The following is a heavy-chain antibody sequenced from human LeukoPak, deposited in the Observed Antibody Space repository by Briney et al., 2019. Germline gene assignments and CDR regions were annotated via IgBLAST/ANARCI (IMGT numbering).Heavy chain of an antibody. D-gene: IGHD6-13*01. CDR2: IYTTGST. Sequence: SETLSLTCTVSGGSISSYYWSWIRQPAGKGLEWIGHIYTTGSTNYNPSLKSRVTMSLDTSKNQFSLKLTSVTAADTAVYYCAREAAAGYYYYYYYYMDVWGKGTTVTISS. J-gene: IGHJ6*03. V-gene: IGHV4-4*07. CDR1: GGSISSYY. CDR3: AREAAAGYYYYYYYYMDV.